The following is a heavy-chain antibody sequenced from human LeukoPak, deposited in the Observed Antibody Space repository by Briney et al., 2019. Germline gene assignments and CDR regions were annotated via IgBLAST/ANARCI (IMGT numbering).Heavy chain of an antibody. D-gene: IGHD2-15*01. CDR2: IIPIFGTA. CDR1: GGTFSSYA. Sequence: SVKVSCKASGGTFSSYAISWVRQAPGQGLEWMGGIIPIFGTANYAQKFQGRVTITADKSTSTAYVELSSLRSEDTAVYCCARVNLGRYCSGGSCSYYFDYWGQGTLVTVSS. J-gene: IGHJ4*02. CDR3: ARVNLGRYCSGGSCSYYFDY. V-gene: IGHV1-69*06.